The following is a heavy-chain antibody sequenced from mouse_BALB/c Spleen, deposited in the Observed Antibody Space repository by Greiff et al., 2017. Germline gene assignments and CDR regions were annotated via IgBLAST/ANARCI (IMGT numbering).Heavy chain of an antibody. Sequence: EVQLVESGGGLVKPGGSLKLSCAASGFAFSSYDMSWVRQTPEKRLEWVAYISSGGGSTYYPDTVKGRFTISRDNAKNTLYLQMSSLKSEDTAMYYCARHNDGNYEGYFDVWGAGTTVTVSS. CDR1: GFAFSSYD. D-gene: IGHD2-1*01. CDR2: ISSGGGST. CDR3: ARHNDGNYEGYFDV. J-gene: IGHJ1*01. V-gene: IGHV5-12-1*01.